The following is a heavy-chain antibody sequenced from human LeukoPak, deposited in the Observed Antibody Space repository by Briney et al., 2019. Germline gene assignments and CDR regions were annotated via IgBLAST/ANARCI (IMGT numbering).Heavy chain of an antibody. D-gene: IGHD3-22*01. V-gene: IGHV4-59*01. Sequence: SETLSLTCAVYGGSFSGYYWSWIRQPPGKGLEWIGYIYYSGSTNYNPSLKSRVTISVDTSKNQFSLKLSSVTAADTAVYYCARVRSSSVAGSVVRDDAFDIWGQGTMVTVSS. J-gene: IGHJ3*02. CDR3: ARVRSSSVAGSVVRDDAFDI. CDR2: IYYSGST. CDR1: GGSFSGYY.